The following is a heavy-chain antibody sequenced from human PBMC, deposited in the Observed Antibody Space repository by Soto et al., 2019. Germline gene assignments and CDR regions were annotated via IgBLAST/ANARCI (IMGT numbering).Heavy chain of an antibody. Sequence: EVQLLESGGGLVQPGGSLRLSCAASGFTFSYYAMSWVRQAPGKGLEWVSGISGSGGTTYYADSVKGRFTISRDNSKNTLYLQMNSLRVEDTAVYYCAKSRCSSGGVCGSFASWGQGTLVTVS. CDR1: GFTFSYYA. D-gene: IGHD6-6*01. V-gene: IGHV3-23*01. CDR2: ISGSGGTT. J-gene: IGHJ4*02. CDR3: AKSRCSSGGVCGSFAS.